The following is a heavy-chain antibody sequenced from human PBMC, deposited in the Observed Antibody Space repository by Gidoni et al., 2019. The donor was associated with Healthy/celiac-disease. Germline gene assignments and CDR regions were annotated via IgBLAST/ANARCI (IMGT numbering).Heavy chain of an antibody. V-gene: IGHV4-30-2*01. J-gene: IGHJ1*01. D-gene: IGHD2-15*01. CDR2: IYHSGST. CDR1: GGSISSGGYS. CDR3: ARARGYCSGGSCYSRDFQH. Sequence: QLQLQESGSGLVKPSQTLSLTCAVSGGSISSGGYSWSWIRQPPGKGLEWIGYIYHSGSTYYNPSLKSRVTISVDRSKNQFSLKLSSVTAADTAVYYCARARGYCSGGSCYSRDFQHWGQGTLVTVSS.